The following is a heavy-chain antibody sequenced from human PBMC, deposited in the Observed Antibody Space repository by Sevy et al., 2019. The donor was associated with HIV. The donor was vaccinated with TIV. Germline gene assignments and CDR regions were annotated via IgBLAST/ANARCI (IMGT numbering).Heavy chain of an antibody. Sequence: GGSLRLSCAASGFTFSSYGMHWVRQAPGKGLEWVAVISYDGSNKYYADSVKGRFTISRDNSKNTLYLQMNSLRAEDTAVYYCAKDRTVSYYYYGIDVWGQGTTVTVSS. CDR2: ISYDGSNK. CDR1: GFTFSSYG. J-gene: IGHJ6*02. D-gene: IGHD3-22*01. V-gene: IGHV3-30*18. CDR3: AKDRTVSYYYYGIDV.